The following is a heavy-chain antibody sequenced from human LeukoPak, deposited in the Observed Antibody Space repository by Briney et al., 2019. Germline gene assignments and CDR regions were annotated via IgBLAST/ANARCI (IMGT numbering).Heavy chain of an antibody. D-gene: IGHD3-3*01. CDR2: INPSGGST. V-gene: IGHV1-46*01. CDR3: ARGPLLRFLEWLSRFDY. J-gene: IGHJ4*02. Sequence: ASVKVSCKASGYTFTSYYMYWVRQAPGQGLEWMGIINPSGGSTSYAQKFQGRVTMTRDTSTSTVYMELSSLRSEDTAVYYCARGPLLRFLEWLSRFDYWGQGTLVTVSS. CDR1: GYTFTSYY.